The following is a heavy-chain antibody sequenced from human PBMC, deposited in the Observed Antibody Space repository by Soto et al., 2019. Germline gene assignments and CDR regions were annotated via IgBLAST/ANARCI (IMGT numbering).Heavy chain of an antibody. Sequence: XSVKVSCKASGYTFTGYYMHWVRQAPGQGLEWMGWINPNSGGTNYAQKFQGRVTMTRDTSISTAYMELSRLRSDDTAVYYCARYPHYDFWSGYPSMDVWGQGPTVTVSS. V-gene: IGHV1-2*02. CDR3: ARYPHYDFWSGYPSMDV. CDR1: GYTFTGYY. D-gene: IGHD3-3*01. J-gene: IGHJ6*02. CDR2: INPNSGGT.